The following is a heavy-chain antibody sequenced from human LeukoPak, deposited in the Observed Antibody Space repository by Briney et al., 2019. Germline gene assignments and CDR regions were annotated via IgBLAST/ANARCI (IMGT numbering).Heavy chain of an antibody. CDR3: VRTSYYYDSSGHFDY. D-gene: IGHD3-22*01. CDR2: IWYDGSNK. V-gene: IGHV3-33*01. Sequence: GGSLRLSCAASGFTFSSYGMPWVRQAPGKGLEWVALIWYDGSNKYYADSVKGRFTISRDNSKNTLYLQMNSLRAEDTAVYYCVRTSYYYDSSGHFDYWGQGTLVIVSS. J-gene: IGHJ4*02. CDR1: GFTFSSYG.